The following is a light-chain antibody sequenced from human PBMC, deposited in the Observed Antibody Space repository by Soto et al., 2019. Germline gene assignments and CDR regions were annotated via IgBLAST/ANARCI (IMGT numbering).Light chain of an antibody. J-gene: IGLJ1*01. Sequence: QSALTQPASVSGSPGQSITISCTGTSSDVGRYNFVSWYQQHPGKVPKVMIYEVTKRPSGVSNRFSGSKSGNTAFLTISGLQAEDEADYYSCSDAGSGVYVFGTGTKDTVL. CDR1: SSDVGRYNF. CDR3: CSDAGSGVYV. V-gene: IGLV2-23*02. CDR2: EVT.